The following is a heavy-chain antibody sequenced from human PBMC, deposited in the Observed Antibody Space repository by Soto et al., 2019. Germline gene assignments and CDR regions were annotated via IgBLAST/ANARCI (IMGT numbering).Heavy chain of an antibody. J-gene: IGHJ6*02. CDR2: IYSGGST. CDR1: GFTVSSNY. D-gene: IGHD3-10*01. V-gene: IGHV3-53*01. CDR3: ASGITRDYYYYHGMDV. Sequence: GGSLRLSCAASGFTVSSNYMSWVRQAPGKGLEWVSVIYSGGSTYYADSVKGRFTISRDNSKNTLYLQMNSLRAEDTAVYYCASGITRDYYYYHGMDVWGQGTTVTVSS.